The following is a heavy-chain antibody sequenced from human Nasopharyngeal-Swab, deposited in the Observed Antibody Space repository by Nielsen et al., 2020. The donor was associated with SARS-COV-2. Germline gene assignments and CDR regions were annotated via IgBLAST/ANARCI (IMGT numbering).Heavy chain of an antibody. J-gene: IGHJ6*03. D-gene: IGHD2-2*01. V-gene: IGHV1-69*13. Sequence: SVKVSCKASGGTFSSYAISWVRQAPGQGLEWMGGIIPIFGTANYAQKFQGRVTITADESTSTAYMELRSLRSDDTAVYYCARDRIVVVPAAFSYYYMDVWGKGTTVTVSS. CDR3: ARDRIVVVPAAFSYYYMDV. CDR1: GGTFSSYA. CDR2: IIPIFGTA.